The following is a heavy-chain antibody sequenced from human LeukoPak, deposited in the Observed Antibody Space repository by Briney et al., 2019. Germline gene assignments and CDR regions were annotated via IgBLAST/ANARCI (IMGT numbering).Heavy chain of an antibody. J-gene: IGHJ6*02. Sequence: GRSLRLSCAASGFTFSSYGMHWVRQAPGKGLEWVAVIWYDGSNKYYADSVKGRFTISRDNSKNTLYLQMNSLRAEDTAVYYRARDPHYYYGMDVWGQGTTVTVSS. CDR2: IWYDGSNK. V-gene: IGHV3-33*01. CDR3: ARDPHYYYGMDV. CDR1: GFTFSSYG.